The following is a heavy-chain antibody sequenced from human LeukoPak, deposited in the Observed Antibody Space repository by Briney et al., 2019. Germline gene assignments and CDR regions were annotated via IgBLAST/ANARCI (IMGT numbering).Heavy chain of an antibody. Sequence: PSETLSLTCTVSGGSISSGSYYWGWIRQPPGKGLEWIGYIYYSGSTNYNPSLKSRVTISVDTSKNQFSLKLSSVTAADTAVYYCARGHGGLSYWGQGTLVTVSS. J-gene: IGHJ4*02. D-gene: IGHD2/OR15-2a*01. CDR3: ARGHGGLSY. CDR1: GGSISSGSYY. CDR2: IYYSGST. V-gene: IGHV4-61*01.